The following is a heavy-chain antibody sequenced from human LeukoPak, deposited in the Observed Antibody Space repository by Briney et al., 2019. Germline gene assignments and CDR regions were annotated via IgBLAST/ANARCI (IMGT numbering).Heavy chain of an antibody. D-gene: IGHD5-12*01. CDR3: AKGAYDYIEIGYFDS. CDR1: GFTSTKYA. J-gene: IGHJ4*02. CDR2: LIGSSGST. Sequence: GGSLRLSCAASGFTSTKYAMNWVRQAPGKGLEWVSVLIGSSGSTDYAESVKGRFTISRDNSKNTVFLQINSLRAEDTAIYYCAKGAYDYIEIGYFDSWGQGTLVTVSS. V-gene: IGHV3-23*01.